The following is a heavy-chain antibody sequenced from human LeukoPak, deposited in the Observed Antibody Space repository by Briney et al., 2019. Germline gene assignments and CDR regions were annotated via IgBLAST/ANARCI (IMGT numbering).Heavy chain of an antibody. J-gene: IGHJ5*02. D-gene: IGHD2-2*01. CDR3: ARGYCSSTSCYAGGVYNWFDP. Sequence: SQTLSLTCTVSGGSISSGDYYWSWIRQPPGKGLEWIGYIYYSGSTYYNPSLKSRVTISVDTSKNQFSLKLSSVTAADTAVYDCARGYCSSTSCYAGGVYNWFDPWGRGTLVTVSS. CDR2: IYYSGST. CDR1: GGSISSGDYY. V-gene: IGHV4-30-4*01.